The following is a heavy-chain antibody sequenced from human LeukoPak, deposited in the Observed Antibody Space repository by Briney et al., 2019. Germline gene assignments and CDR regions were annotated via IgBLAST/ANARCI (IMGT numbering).Heavy chain of an antibody. CDR1: GGSFSGYY. V-gene: IGHV4-34*01. CDR2: INHSGST. CDR3: ARGRSAYFQH. Sequence: SETLSLTCAVYGGSFSGYYWSWIRQPPGKGLEWIGEINHSGSTNYNPSLKSRVTISVDTSKNQFSLKLSSVTAADTAVYYCARGRSAYFQHWGQGTLVTVSS. J-gene: IGHJ1*01.